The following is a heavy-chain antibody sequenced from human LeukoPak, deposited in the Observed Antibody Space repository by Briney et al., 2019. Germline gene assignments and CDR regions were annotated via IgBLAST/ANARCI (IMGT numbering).Heavy chain of an antibody. CDR2: INSDGINT. J-gene: IGHJ5*02. CDR3: ARDLGQYYDTSDNWFDP. CDR1: GFTFSNYW. V-gene: IGHV3-74*01. Sequence: GGSLRLSCAASGFTFSNYWMHWVRQAPGKGLVWVSRINSDGINTSYADSVKGRFTISRDNAKNTLNLQMNRLRAEDTAVYYCARDLGQYYDTSDNWFDPWGQGTLVTVSS. D-gene: IGHD3-22*01.